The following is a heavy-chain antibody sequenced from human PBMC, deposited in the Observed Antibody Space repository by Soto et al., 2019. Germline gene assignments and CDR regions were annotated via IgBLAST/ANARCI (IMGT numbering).Heavy chain of an antibody. D-gene: IGHD6-13*01. V-gene: IGHV3-23*01. CDR3: ARGQRSSWYAPPLYYYGMDV. CDR1: GFTVSSNY. Sequence: GGSLRLSCAASGFTVSSNYMSWVRQAPGKGLEWVSAISGSGGSTYYADSVKGRFTISRDNSKNTLYLQMNSLRAEDTAVYYCARGQRSSWYAPPLYYYGMDVWGQGTTVTVSS. J-gene: IGHJ6*02. CDR2: ISGSGGST.